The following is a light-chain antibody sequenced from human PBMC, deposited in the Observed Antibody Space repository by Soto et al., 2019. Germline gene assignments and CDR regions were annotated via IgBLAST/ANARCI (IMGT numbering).Light chain of an antibody. CDR2: GVS. CDR1: QSVDSTF. J-gene: IGKJ1*01. V-gene: IGKV3-20*01. Sequence: EIVLTQSPGSLSLSPGERATLSCRASQSVDSTFFAWYQKKPVQAPRLLMYGVSKRATGIPDRFSGSGSGTDFTLTISRLEPEDFAVYYCQQYMSSVTFGQGTRVEIK. CDR3: QQYMSSVT.